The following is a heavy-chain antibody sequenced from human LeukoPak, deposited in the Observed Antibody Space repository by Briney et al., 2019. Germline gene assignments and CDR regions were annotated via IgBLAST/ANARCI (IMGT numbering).Heavy chain of an antibody. Sequence: SETLSLTCAVYGGSFSGYYWSWLRQPPGKGLEGIGEINHSGSTNYNPSLKSRVTISVDTSKNQFSLKLSSVTAADTAVYYCARGPRGTYSSSWYRTWGQGTPVTVSS. CDR1: GGSFSGYY. CDR2: INHSGST. D-gene: IGHD6-13*01. J-gene: IGHJ4*02. V-gene: IGHV4-34*01. CDR3: ARGPRGTYSSSWYRT.